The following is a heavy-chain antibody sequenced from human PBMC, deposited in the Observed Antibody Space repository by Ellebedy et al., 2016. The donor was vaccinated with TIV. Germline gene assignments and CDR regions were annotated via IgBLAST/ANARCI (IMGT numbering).Heavy chain of an antibody. D-gene: IGHD3-9*01. Sequence: GESLKISXKGSGYSFTSYWISWVRQMPGKGLEWMGRIDPSDSYTNSRPSFQGHVTISADKSISTAYLQWSSLKASDTAMYYCARHPGVLTGAFDIWGQGTMVTVSS. CDR1: GYSFTSYW. CDR2: IDPSDSYT. CDR3: ARHPGVLTGAFDI. V-gene: IGHV5-10-1*01. J-gene: IGHJ3*02.